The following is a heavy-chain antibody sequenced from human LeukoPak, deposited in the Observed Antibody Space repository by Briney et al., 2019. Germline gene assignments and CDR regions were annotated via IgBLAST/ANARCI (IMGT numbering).Heavy chain of an antibody. CDR2: MSGSGGST. CDR3: AKDRGVIFDSYFDY. V-gene: IGHV3-23*01. J-gene: IGHJ4*02. CDR1: GFTFSNYA. Sequence: GGSLRLSCAASGFTFSNYAMSWVRQAPGKGLEWVSAMSGSGGSTNYADSVKGRFTISRDNFKNTLYLQMNSLRAEDTAVYYCAKDRGVIFDSYFDYWGQGTLVTVSS. D-gene: IGHD3/OR15-3a*01.